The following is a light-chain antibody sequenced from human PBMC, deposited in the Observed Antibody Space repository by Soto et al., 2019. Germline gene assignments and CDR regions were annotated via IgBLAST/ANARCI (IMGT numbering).Light chain of an antibody. CDR3: SSYTTAYTQV. Sequence: QSALTQPASVSGSPGQSITISCTGTSSDVGGYNYVSWYQQHPGKAPKLMIYEVSSRPSGVSDRFSGSKSGNTASLTISGLQAEDEADYYCSSYTTAYTQVFGGGTKLTVL. V-gene: IGLV2-14*01. CDR2: EVS. J-gene: IGLJ3*02. CDR1: SSDVGGYNY.